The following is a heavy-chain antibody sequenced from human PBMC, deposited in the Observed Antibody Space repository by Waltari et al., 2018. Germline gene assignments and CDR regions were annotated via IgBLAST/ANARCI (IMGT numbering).Heavy chain of an antibody. D-gene: IGHD2-21*01. V-gene: IGHV1-46*01. CDR2: INPSGGST. CDR3: ASDTGALWMDV. CDR1: EYTFTSSY. Sequence: QVQLVQSGAEVKKPGASVKISCKTSEYTFTSSYVHWARQAPGQGLEWMGIINPSGGSTIYAQKFQGRVTMNRDTSTSTVYMELSSLRSEDTAVYYCASDTGALWMDVWGQGTTVTVSS. J-gene: IGHJ6*02.